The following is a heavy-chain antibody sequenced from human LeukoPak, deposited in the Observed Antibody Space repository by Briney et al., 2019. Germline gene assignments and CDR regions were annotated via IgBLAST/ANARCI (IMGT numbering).Heavy chain of an antibody. CDR1: GFTFSSYG. V-gene: IGHV3-30*02. D-gene: IGHD6-13*01. J-gene: IGHJ4*02. CDR2: IRHDGSNE. CDR3: AKKTTEYSSSSVDY. Sequence: GGSLRLSCVGSGFTFSSYGMHWVRQAAGKGLEWVAFIRHDGSNEYYADSVKGRFTVSRDNSKNTLYLQMNSLRAEDTAVYYCAKKTTEYSSSSVDYWGQGTLVTVSS.